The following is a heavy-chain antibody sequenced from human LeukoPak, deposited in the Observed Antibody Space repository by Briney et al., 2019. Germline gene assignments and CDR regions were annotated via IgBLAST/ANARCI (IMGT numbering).Heavy chain of an antibody. Sequence: GGSLRLSCAASGFTFSSYSMNWVRQAPGKGLDWVSSISSSSSYIYYADSVKGRFTISRDNAKNSLYLQMNSLRAEDTAVYYCARDIPPRTLAAAGRYYYYYGMDVWGQGTTVTVSS. CDR1: GFTFSSYS. J-gene: IGHJ6*02. CDR2: ISSSSSYI. D-gene: IGHD6-13*01. V-gene: IGHV3-21*01. CDR3: ARDIPPRTLAAAGRYYYYYGMDV.